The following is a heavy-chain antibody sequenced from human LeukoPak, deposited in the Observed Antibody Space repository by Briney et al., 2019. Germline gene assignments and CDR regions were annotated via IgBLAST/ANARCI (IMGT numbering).Heavy chain of an antibody. D-gene: IGHD2-2*01. Sequence: GGSLRLSCAASGLDFSTYTINWVRQAPGKGLEWVSSIGSSSSYIYYADSVKGRFTISRDNAKNSMYLQMNSLRAEDTAVYYCTRDPGRCTSTSCYPDYWGQGTLVTVSS. V-gene: IGHV3-21*01. CDR3: TRDPGRCTSTSCYPDY. J-gene: IGHJ4*02. CDR2: IGSSSSYI. CDR1: GLDFSTYT.